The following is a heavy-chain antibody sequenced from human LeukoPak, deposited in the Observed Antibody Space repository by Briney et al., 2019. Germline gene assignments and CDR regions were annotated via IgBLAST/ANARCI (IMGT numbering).Heavy chain of an antibody. CDR2: ISSSSSHI. V-gene: IGHV3-21*01. Sequence: PGGSLRPSCAASGFSFSSYSMNWVRQAPGKGLEWVSSISSSSSHIYYADSVKGRFTISRDNAKNSLYLQMNSLRAEDTAVYYCALLVGATLDFDYWGQGTLVTVSS. D-gene: IGHD1-26*01. CDR3: ALLVGATLDFDY. J-gene: IGHJ4*02. CDR1: GFSFSSYS.